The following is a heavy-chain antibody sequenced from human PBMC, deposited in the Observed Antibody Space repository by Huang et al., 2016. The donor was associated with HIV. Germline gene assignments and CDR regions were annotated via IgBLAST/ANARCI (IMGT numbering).Heavy chain of an antibody. CDR3: ASPFSFGVALFY. J-gene: IGHJ4*02. CDR1: GYTFTNYY. V-gene: IGHV1-46*01. D-gene: IGHD3-3*01. Sequence: QVQLVQSGAEVKKPGASVKVSCKASGYTFTNYYMHWVRQAPGQGLEWMGISDPSGGSTTYAQKCQGRVTMTRDTSARTFYLELRSLRSEDTAIYYCASPFSFGVALFYWGQGTLVTVSS. CDR2: SDPSGGST.